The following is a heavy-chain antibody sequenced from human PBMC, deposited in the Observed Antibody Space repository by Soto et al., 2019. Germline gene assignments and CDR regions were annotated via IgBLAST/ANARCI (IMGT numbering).Heavy chain of an antibody. D-gene: IGHD6-19*01. Sequence: EVQLVESGGGLVKPGGSLRLSCAASGFTFSSYSMNWVRQAPGKGLEWVSSISSSSSYIYYADSVKGRFTISRDNAKNSLYLQMNSLRAEDTAVYYCASRFIAVADTEEDYWGQGTLVTVSS. CDR2: ISSSSSYI. V-gene: IGHV3-21*01. J-gene: IGHJ4*02. CDR1: GFTFSSYS. CDR3: ASRFIAVADTEEDY.